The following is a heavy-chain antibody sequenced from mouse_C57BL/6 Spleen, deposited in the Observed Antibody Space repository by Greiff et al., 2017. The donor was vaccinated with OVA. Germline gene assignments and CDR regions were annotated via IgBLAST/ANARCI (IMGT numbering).Heavy chain of an antibody. Sequence: EVQGVESGGGLVQPKGSLKLSCAASGFTFNTYAMHWVRQAPGKGLEWVARIRSKSSNYATYYADSVKDRFTISRDDSQSMLYLQMNNLKTEDTAMYYCVRDLGDYYGSSYGYFDVWGTGTTVTVSS. V-gene: IGHV10-3*01. CDR2: IRSKSSNYAT. J-gene: IGHJ1*03. D-gene: IGHD1-1*01. CDR3: VRDLGDYYGSSYGYFDV. CDR1: GFTFNTYA.